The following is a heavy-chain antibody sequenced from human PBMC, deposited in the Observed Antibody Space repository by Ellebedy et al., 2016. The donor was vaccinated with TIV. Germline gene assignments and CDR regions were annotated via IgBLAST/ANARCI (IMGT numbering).Heavy chain of an antibody. CDR2: TYFRTKWFH. J-gene: IGHJ4*02. V-gene: IGHV6-1*01. CDR3: AREFSGSFDC. D-gene: IGHD1-26*01. CDR1: GDSVSTHSGA. Sequence: SQTLSLTCXISGDSVSTHSGAWNWIRQSPSGGLEWLGRTYFRTKWFHHYAVSVKSRIMISADTSNNQMSLQLKSVTPEDTAMYYCAREFSGSFDCWGQGTLVTVSS.